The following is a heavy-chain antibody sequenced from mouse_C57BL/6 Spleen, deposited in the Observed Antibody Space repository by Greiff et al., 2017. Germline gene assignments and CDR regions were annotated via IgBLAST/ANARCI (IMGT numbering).Heavy chain of an antibody. CDR1: GFTFSDYG. V-gene: IGHV5-17*01. J-gene: IGHJ4*01. CDR2: ISSGSSSI. Sequence: EVHLVESGGGLVKPGGSLKLSCAASGFTFSDYGMHWVRQAPEKGLEWVAYISSGSSSIYYADTVKGRFTISRDNAKNTLFLQMTSLRSEDTAMYYCARTCCDYGMDYWGQGTSVTVSS. CDR3: ARTCCDYGMDY.